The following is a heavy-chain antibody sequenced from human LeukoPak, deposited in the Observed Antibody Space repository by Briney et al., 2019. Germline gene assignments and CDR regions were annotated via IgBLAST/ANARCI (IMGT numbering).Heavy chain of an antibody. V-gene: IGHV4-34*01. Sequence: PSETLSLTCAVYGGSFSSYYWSWIRQPPGKGLEWIGEINHSGSTNYNPSLKSRVTISVDTSKNQFSLKLSSVTAADTAVYYCARGRHMVRGAPPYGYWGQGTLVTVS. J-gene: IGHJ4*02. D-gene: IGHD3-10*01. CDR2: INHSGST. CDR3: ARGRHMVRGAPPYGY. CDR1: GGSFSSYY.